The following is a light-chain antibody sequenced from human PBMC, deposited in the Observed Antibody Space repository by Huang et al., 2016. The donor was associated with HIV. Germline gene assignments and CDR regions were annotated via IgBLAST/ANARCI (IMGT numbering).Light chain of an antibody. CDR3: HQYNNWLLS. J-gene: IGKJ4*01. CDR2: GSS. CDR1: RRVSTN. V-gene: IGKV3-15*01. Sequence: EIVMTQSPATLSVSPGERVTLSCRANRRVSTNLAWYHQRPGQAPRLLIYGSSTRAPGIPARFSGSGSGTDFSLTISSLQSEDFALYYCHQYNNWLLSFGGGTRVDI.